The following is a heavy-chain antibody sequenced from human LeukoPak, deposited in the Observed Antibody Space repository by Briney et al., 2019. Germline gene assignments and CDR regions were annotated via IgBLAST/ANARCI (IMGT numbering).Heavy chain of an antibody. D-gene: IGHD6-19*01. Sequence: GGSLRLSCAASGFTFSSYAMHWVRQAPGKGLEWVAVISYDGSNKYYADSVKGRFTISRDNSKNTLYLQMNSLGAEDTAVYYCARDRPGYSSGWYWFDPWGQGTLVTVSS. CDR2: ISYDGSNK. CDR1: GFTFSSYA. V-gene: IGHV3-30-3*01. J-gene: IGHJ5*02. CDR3: ARDRPGYSSGWYWFDP.